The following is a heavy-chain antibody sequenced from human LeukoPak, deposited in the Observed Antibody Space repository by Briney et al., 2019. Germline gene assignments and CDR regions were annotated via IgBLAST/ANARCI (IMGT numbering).Heavy chain of an antibody. Sequence: SETLSLTCAVYGGSFSGYYWCWIRQPPGKGLEWIGEINHSGSTNYNPSLKSRVTISVDTSKNQFSLKLSSVTAADTAVYYCARAVVVVPAAIILNYYHYYGMDVWGQGTTVTVSS. D-gene: IGHD2-2*01. CDR2: INHSGST. J-gene: IGHJ6*02. V-gene: IGHV4-34*01. CDR3: ARAVVVVPAAIILNYYHYYGMDV. CDR1: GGSFSGYY.